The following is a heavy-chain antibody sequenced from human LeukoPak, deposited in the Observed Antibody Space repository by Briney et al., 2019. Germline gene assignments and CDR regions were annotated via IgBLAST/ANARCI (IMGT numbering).Heavy chain of an antibody. CDR2: IYYSGST. V-gene: IGHV4-59*01. CDR3: ARVPGGTAMVDY. CDR1: GGSISSYY. D-gene: IGHD5-18*01. J-gene: IGHJ4*02. Sequence: SETLSLTCTVSGGSISSYYWSWIRQPPGKGLEWIGYIYYSGSTNYNPSLQSRVTISVDTSKNQFSLKLSSVTAADTAVYYCARVPGGTAMVDYWGQGTLVTVSS.